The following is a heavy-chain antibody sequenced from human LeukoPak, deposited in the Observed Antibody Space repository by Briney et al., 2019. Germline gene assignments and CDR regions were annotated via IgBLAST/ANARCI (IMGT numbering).Heavy chain of an antibody. CDR3: ARERGDYYDSSGYSFDY. V-gene: IGHV3-30-3*01. CDR2: ISYDGSNK. J-gene: IGHJ4*02. D-gene: IGHD3-22*01. CDR1: GFTFSSYA. Sequence: GGSLRLSCAASGFTFSSYAMHWVRQAPGKGLEWVAVISYDGSNKYYADSVKGRFTISRDNSKNTLYLQMNSLRAEDTAVYYCARERGDYYDSSGYSFDYWGQGTLVTVSS.